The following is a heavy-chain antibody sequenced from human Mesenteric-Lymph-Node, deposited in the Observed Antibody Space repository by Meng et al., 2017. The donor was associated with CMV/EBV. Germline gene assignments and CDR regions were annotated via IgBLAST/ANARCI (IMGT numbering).Heavy chain of an antibody. V-gene: IGHV3-9*01. CDR2: ISWNSGSM. D-gene: IGHD6-13*01. CDR1: GFTFDDYA. Sequence: GGSLRLSCAASGFTFDDYAMHWVRQAPGKGLEWVSGISWNSGSMGYADSVKGRFTISRDNAKNSLYLQMNSLRAEDTALYYCARDPNLGYFDYWGQGVLVTVSS. CDR3: ARDPNLGYFDY. J-gene: IGHJ4*02.